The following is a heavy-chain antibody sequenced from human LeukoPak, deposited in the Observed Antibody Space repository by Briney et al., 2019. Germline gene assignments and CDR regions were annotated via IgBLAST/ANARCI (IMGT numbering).Heavy chain of an antibody. J-gene: IGHJ4*02. D-gene: IGHD3-22*01. CDR1: EYTFTTSW. CDR3: ARLGVGYLSYFDH. Sequence: GESLKISCKASEYTFTTSWIGWVRQMPGKGLEWMGIIYPDDPDTRYNPSFEGQVTISADKSISTAYLQWSSLRASDSAIYYCARLGVGYLSYFDHWGQGTLVTVSS. CDR2: IYPDDPDT. V-gene: IGHV5-51*01.